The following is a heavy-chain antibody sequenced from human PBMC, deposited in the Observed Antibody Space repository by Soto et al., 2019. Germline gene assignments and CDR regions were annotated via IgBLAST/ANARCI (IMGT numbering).Heavy chain of an antibody. CDR1: GYSFTSYW. J-gene: IGHJ3*02. CDR3: ARVTRTGVDPGRAFDI. V-gene: IGHV5-51*01. CDR2: IYPGDSDT. D-gene: IGHD2-21*02. Sequence: GESLKISCKGSGYSFTSYWIGWVRQMPGKGLEWMGIIYPGDSDTRYSPSFQGQVTTSADKSISTAYLQWSSLKASDTAMYYCARVTRTGVDPGRAFDIWGQGTMVTVSS.